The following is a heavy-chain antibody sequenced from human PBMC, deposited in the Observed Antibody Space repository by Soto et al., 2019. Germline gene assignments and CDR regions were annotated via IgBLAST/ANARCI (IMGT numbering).Heavy chain of an antibody. Sequence: ASVKVSCKASGYTFTSYGIIWVRQAPGQGLEWMGWISAYNGNTNYAQKLQGRVTMTTDTSTSTAYMELRSLRSDDTAVYYCARDRLYIKRSAELADRPGYWGQGTLVTVSS. CDR1: GYTFTSYG. J-gene: IGHJ4*02. V-gene: IGHV1-18*01. CDR2: ISAYNGNT. CDR3: ARDRLYIKRSAELADRPGY. D-gene: IGHD6-6*01.